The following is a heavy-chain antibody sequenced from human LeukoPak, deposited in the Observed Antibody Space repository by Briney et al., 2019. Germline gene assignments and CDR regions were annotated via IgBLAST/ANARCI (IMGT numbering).Heavy chain of an antibody. V-gene: IGHV3-23*01. CDR2: ISGSSGHT. J-gene: IGHJ4*02. D-gene: IGHD3-3*01. Sequence: GGSLRLSCTTSGFTFDDSAMTWVRQAPGKRLEWVSAISGSSGHTYYADSVKGRFTISRDNSKNTLYLQMNSLRAEDTAVYYCAKVGFSEMEWLLYSDHWGQGTLVTVSS. CDR3: AKVGFSEMEWLLYSDH. CDR1: GFTFDDSA.